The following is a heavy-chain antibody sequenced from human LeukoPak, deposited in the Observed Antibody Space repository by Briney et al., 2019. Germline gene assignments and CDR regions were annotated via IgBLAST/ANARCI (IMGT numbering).Heavy chain of an antibody. CDR3: AGHTRGSYLVH. Sequence: GGSLRLSCAASGFTFSDYYMSWIRQAPGKGLEWVSLINSLSPRAISYGDSVKGRFTTSRDDATNSLFLQMNSLKVEDTAIYYCAGHTRGSYLVHWGQGILVTVST. D-gene: IGHD6-6*01. V-gene: IGHV3-11*01. J-gene: IGHJ4*02. CDR1: GFTFSDYY. CDR2: INSLSPRAI.